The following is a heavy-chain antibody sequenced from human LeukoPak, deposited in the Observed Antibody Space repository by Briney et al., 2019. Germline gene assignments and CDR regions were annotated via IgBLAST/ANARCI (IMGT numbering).Heavy chain of an antibody. V-gene: IGHV4-34*01. Sequence: SETLSLTCAVYGGSFSGYYWGWVRQPPGKGLEWIGTIYYGGSTFYKPSLESRVTISADTSKNQFSLKLGSVTAADTAVYYCTRHSGSYLFSDYWGQGTLVTVSS. CDR1: GGSFSGYY. J-gene: IGHJ4*02. D-gene: IGHD1-26*01. CDR2: IYYGGST. CDR3: TRHSGSYLFSDY.